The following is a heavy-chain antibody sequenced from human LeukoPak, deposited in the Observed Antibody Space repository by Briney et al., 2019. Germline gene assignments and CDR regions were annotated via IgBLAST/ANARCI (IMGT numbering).Heavy chain of an antibody. CDR2: ISGDGDST. J-gene: IGHJ3*02. CDR3: AKDIGADYYYDSSGYFI. D-gene: IGHD3-22*01. V-gene: IGHV3-43*02. Sequence: PGGSLRLSCAASGFTFDNDAMHWVRQVPGKGLEWVSLISGDGDSTYYPDSVKGRFTISRDNSKNSLYLQMNSLRTEDTALYYCAKDIGADYYYDSSGYFIWGQGTMVTVSS. CDR1: GFTFDNDA.